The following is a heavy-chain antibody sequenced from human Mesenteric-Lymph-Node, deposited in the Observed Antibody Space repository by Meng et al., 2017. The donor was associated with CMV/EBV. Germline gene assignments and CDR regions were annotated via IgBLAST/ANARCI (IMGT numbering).Heavy chain of an antibody. D-gene: IGHD2-2*01. CDR3: TVVVPTALIGDV. CDR2: ISSDGSST. J-gene: IGHJ6*02. CDR1: GFTFSSYW. Sequence: GGSLRLSCAASGFTFSSYWMHWVRQAPGKGLVWVLGISSDGSSTSYADSVKGRFTISRDNAKNTLYLQMNSLRAEDTAMYFCTVVVPTALIGDVWGQGTTVTVSS. V-gene: IGHV3-74*01.